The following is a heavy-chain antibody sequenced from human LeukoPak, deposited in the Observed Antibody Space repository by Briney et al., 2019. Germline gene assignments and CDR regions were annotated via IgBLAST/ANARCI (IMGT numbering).Heavy chain of an antibody. J-gene: IGHJ4*02. D-gene: IGHD4-17*01. V-gene: IGHV3-23*01. CDR1: GFTFSSYA. CDR2: ISGSGGST. Sequence: GGSLRLSCAASGFTFSSYAMSWVRQAPGKGLEWASAISGSGGSTYYADSVKGRFTISRDNSKNTLYLQMNSLRAEDTAVYYCAKDHYGDYVPYYFDYWGQGTLVTVSS. CDR3: AKDHYGDYVPYYFDY.